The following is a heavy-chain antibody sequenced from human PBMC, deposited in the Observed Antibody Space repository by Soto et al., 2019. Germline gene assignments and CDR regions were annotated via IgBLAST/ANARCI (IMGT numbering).Heavy chain of an antibody. V-gene: IGHV4-61*01. Sequence: QVQLQESGPGLVKPSETLSLTCTVSGGSVSSGSYYWSWIRQPPGKGLEYIGYLYYSGSTNYNPSLKSRDTISVDTPKNQFSLKLTSVTAADTAIYYCARGQAFWTGYYRMPYYFDYWGQGTLVTVSS. CDR1: GGSVSSGSYY. D-gene: IGHD3-3*01. J-gene: IGHJ4*02. CDR2: LYYSGST. CDR3: ARGQAFWTGYYRMPYYFDY.